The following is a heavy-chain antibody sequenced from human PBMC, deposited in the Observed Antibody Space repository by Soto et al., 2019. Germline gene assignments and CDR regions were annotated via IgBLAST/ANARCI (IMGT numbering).Heavy chain of an antibody. Sequence: GGSLRLSCAASGFTFSSYSMNWVRQAPGKGLEWVSSISSSSSYIYYADSVKGRFTISRDNAKNSLYLQMNSLRAEDTAVYYCARDRPPWGVVVVAATHYYYGMDVWGQGTTVTVSS. D-gene: IGHD2-15*01. V-gene: IGHV3-21*01. J-gene: IGHJ6*02. CDR3: ARDRPPWGVVVVAATHYYYGMDV. CDR1: GFTFSSYS. CDR2: ISSSSSYI.